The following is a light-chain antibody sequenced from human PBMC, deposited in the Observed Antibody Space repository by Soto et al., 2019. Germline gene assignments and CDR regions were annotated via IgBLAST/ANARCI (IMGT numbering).Light chain of an antibody. V-gene: IGLV2-14*01. Sequence: QSALTQPASVSGSPGQSITVSCTGTSSDVGGHNYVSWYQHHPGKAPKLIIYEVSDRPSGISNRFSGSKSGNTASLTISGLQAEDEADYYCSSYTSSSTHVFGTGTKVTVL. CDR1: SSDVGGHNY. J-gene: IGLJ1*01. CDR2: EVS. CDR3: SSYTSSSTHV.